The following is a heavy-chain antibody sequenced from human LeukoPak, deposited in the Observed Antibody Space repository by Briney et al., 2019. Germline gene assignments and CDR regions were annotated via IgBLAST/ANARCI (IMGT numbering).Heavy chain of an antibody. Sequence: TSETLSLTCAVYGGSFSGYYWSWIRQPPGKGLEWIGEINHSGSTNYNPSLKSRVTISVDRSKNQFSLKLSSVTAADTAVYYCASWNYPLDAFDIWGQGTMVTVSS. CDR2: INHSGST. J-gene: IGHJ3*02. V-gene: IGHV4-34*01. CDR3: ASWNYPLDAFDI. CDR1: GGSFSGYY. D-gene: IGHD1-7*01.